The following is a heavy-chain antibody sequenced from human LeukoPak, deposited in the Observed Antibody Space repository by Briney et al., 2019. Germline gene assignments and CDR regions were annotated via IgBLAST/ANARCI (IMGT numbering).Heavy chain of an antibody. D-gene: IGHD3-16*01. CDR2: ISGSGGST. CDR3: AKDYAPTPYFDP. CDR1: GLTFSSYA. Sequence: GGSLRLSCAASGLTFSSYAMSWVRQAPGKGLEWVSAISGSGGSTYYADSVKGRFTISRDNSKNTLYLQMNSLRAEDTAVYYCAKDYAPTPYFDPWGQGTLVTVSS. J-gene: IGHJ5*02. V-gene: IGHV3-23*01.